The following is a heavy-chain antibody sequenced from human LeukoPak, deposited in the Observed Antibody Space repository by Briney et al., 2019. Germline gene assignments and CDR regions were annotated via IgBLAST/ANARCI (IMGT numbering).Heavy chain of an antibody. J-gene: IGHJ4*02. CDR1: GFTFTDYY. D-gene: IGHD3-22*01. CDR3: ARASYDSRGYYAY. CDR2: ISLNSGGT. V-gene: IGHV1-2*02. Sequence: ASVTVSFKASGFTFTDYYMHWVGQAPGQGVEWMGWISLNSGGTNYAQKFQGRVTITRDTPISTAYMQLSWLRSDDTAVYYCARASYDSRGYYAYWGQGTLVTVSS.